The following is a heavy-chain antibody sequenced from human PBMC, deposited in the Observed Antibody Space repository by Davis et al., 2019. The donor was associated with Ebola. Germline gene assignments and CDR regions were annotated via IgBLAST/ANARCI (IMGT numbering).Heavy chain of an antibody. Sequence: GESLKISCAASGFTFSSYSMNWVRQAPGKGLEWVSSISSSGSTIYYADSVKGRFTISRDNAKNSLYLQMNSLRAEDTAVYYCARVPVLVVYGLDVWGQGTTVTVSS. J-gene: IGHJ6*02. CDR3: ARVPVLVVYGLDV. CDR1: GFTFSSYS. CDR2: ISSSGSTI. V-gene: IGHV3-21*04. D-gene: IGHD2-8*02.